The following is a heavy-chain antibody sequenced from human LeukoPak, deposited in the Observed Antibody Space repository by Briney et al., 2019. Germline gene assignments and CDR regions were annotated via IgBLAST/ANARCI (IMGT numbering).Heavy chain of an antibody. D-gene: IGHD4-11*01. Sequence: GGSLRLSCAASGLTFSNFYMHWVRQAPGKGLEWVAVIWYDGSNKYYADSVKGRFTISRDNSKNTLYLQMNSLRAEDTAVYYCARAPHYSNYGPYYYGMDVWGQGTTVTVSS. CDR3: ARAPHYSNYGPYYYGMDV. J-gene: IGHJ6*02. CDR1: GLTFSNFY. CDR2: IWYDGSNK. V-gene: IGHV3-33*08.